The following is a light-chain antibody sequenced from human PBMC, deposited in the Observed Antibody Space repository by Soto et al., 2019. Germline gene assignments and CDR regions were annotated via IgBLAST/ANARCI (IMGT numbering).Light chain of an antibody. CDR3: QQYESSPRT. CDR2: NAS. Sequence: EIGLTQSPGTLSLSKGERATLSCRASQSVSSSYLAWYQQKPGQAPRLLIYNASNRATGIPDRFSASGSGTDFTLTISRLEPEDFAVYYCQQYESSPRTFGQGTKVDIK. CDR1: QSVSSSY. V-gene: IGKV3-20*01. J-gene: IGKJ1*01.